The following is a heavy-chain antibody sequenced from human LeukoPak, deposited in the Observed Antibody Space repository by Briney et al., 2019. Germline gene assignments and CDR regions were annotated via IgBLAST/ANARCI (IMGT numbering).Heavy chain of an antibody. Sequence: TGGSLRLSCSASGFTFSTYWMSWVRQAPGKGLEWVANMRRDGNEIYYLDSVRGRFTISRDNAKNSLYLQMNSLRVEDTAVYYCARLGLEVGGPNWFDPWGQGTLVTVSS. CDR3: ARLGLEVGGPNWFDP. J-gene: IGHJ5*02. CDR1: GFTFSTYW. CDR2: MRRDGNEI. D-gene: IGHD1-1*01. V-gene: IGHV3-7*01.